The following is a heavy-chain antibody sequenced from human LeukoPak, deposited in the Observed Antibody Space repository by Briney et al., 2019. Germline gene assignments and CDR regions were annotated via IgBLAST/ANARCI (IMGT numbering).Heavy chain of an antibody. D-gene: IGHD3-22*01. CDR1: GGSISSSSYY. CDR2: IYYSGST. V-gene: IGHV4-39*01. Sequence: PSETLSLTCTVSGGSISSSSYYWGWIRQPPGKGLEWIGSIYYSGSTYYNPPLKSRVTISVDTSKNQFSLKLSSVTAADTAVYYCARHDSSGYYYSGEFDYWGQGTLVTVSS. J-gene: IGHJ4*02. CDR3: ARHDSSGYYYSGEFDY.